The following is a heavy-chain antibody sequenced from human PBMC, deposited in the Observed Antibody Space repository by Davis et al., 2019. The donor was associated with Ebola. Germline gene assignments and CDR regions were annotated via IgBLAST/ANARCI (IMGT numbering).Heavy chain of an antibody. CDR3: ASPPGYYGMDV. CDR1: VGSFRDYY. Sequence: SETLSLTCAVYVGSFRDYYWSWVRQSPGKGLEWIGEINYSGVTNYTPSLKSRVSISADTSKNQFSLKLNSVTAADTAVYYCASPPGYYGMDVWGQGTTVTVSS. V-gene: IGHV4-34*01. J-gene: IGHJ6*02. CDR2: INYSGVT.